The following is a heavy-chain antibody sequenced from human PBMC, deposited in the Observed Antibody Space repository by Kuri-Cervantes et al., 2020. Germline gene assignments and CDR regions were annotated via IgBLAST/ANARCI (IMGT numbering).Heavy chain of an antibody. CDR3: ARYQLLGSPDY. V-gene: IGHV1-2*02. D-gene: IGHD2-2*01. CDR1: GYTFTSYG. CDR2: INPNSGGT. J-gene: IGHJ4*02. Sequence: ASVKVSCKASGYTFTSYGISWARQAPGQGLEWMGWINPNSGGTNYAQKFQGRVTMTRDTSISTAYMELSRLRSDDTAVYYCARYQLLGSPDYWGQGTLVTVSS.